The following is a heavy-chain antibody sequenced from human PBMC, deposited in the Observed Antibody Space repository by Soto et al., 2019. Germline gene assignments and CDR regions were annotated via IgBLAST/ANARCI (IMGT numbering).Heavy chain of an antibody. CDR3: ASVRYSSSWYYYYGMDV. CDR2: TSAYNGNT. Sequence: QVQLVQSGAEVKKPGASVKVSCKASGYTFTSYGISWVRQAPGQGLEWMGWTSAYNGNTNYAQKLQGRVTMTTDTSTSTAYMELRSLRSDDTAVYYCASVRYSSSWYYYYGMDVWGQGTTVTVSS. J-gene: IGHJ6*02. D-gene: IGHD6-13*01. V-gene: IGHV1-18*04. CDR1: GYTFTSYG.